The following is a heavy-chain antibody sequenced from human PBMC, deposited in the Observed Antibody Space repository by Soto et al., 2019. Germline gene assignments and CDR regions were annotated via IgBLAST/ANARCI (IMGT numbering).Heavy chain of an antibody. CDR3: AKDVASPYYYDSSGEAFDI. CDR1: GFTFSSYA. CDR2: ISGSGGST. Sequence: GGSLRLSCAASGFTFSSYAMSWVRQAPGKGLEWVLAISGSGGSTYYADSVKGRFTISRDNSKNTLYLQMNSLRAEDTAVYYCAKDVASPYYYDSSGEAFDIWGQGTMVTVSS. J-gene: IGHJ3*02. V-gene: IGHV3-23*01. D-gene: IGHD3-22*01.